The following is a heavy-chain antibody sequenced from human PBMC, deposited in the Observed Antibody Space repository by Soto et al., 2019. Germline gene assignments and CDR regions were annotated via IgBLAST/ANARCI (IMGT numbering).Heavy chain of an antibody. J-gene: IGHJ4*02. CDR2: IYTAGGT. D-gene: IGHD6-13*01. V-gene: IGHV3-53*01. CDR3: ANPPNLAAQFDY. CDR1: GFTIRSYY. Sequence: PVGSLSLSRGASGFTIRSYYMTLVRQAPGKGLEWVSVIYTAGGTYYADSVKGRFTISRDNSKNTLYLQMNSLRAEDTAVYYCANPPNLAAQFDYWGQGTLVSVSS.